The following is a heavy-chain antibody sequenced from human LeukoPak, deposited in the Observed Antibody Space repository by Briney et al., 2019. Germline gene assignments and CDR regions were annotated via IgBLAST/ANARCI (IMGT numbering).Heavy chain of an antibody. J-gene: IGHJ4*02. CDR3: ARGLQVFDSNPYYCDH. CDR1: GVSFTGYY. CDR2: INHSGST. V-gene: IGHV4-34*01. Sequence: PSETLSLTCDASGVSFTGYYWTWIRQAPGKGLEWIGEINHSGSTNYNPSLKRRVTISVDMSKKQFSLNLRSVTAADTAVYYCARGLQVFDSNPYYCDHWGQGTQVIVSS. D-gene: IGHD4-11*01.